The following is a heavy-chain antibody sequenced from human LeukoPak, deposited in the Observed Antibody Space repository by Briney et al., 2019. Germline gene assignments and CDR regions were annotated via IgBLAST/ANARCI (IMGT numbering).Heavy chain of an antibody. Sequence: PSETLSLTCAVYGGSFSGYYWSWIRQPPGKGLEWIGEINHSGSTNYNPSLKSRVTVSVDTSKNQFSLKLSSVTAADTAVYYCARARGAYYYYYMDVWGKGTTVTVSS. J-gene: IGHJ6*03. CDR3: ARARGAYYYYYMDV. CDR2: INHSGST. CDR1: GGSFSGYY. D-gene: IGHD4-17*01. V-gene: IGHV4-34*01.